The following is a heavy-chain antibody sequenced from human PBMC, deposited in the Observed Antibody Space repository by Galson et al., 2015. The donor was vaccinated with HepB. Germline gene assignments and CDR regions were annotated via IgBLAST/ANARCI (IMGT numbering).Heavy chain of an antibody. D-gene: IGHD4-17*01. CDR1: GLTFGEYA. CDR2: IRSKAYGGTT. J-gene: IGHJ5*02. V-gene: IGHV3-49*03. CDR3: TREAYGPWWFDP. Sequence: SLRLSCGASGLTFGEYAMSWFRQAPGKGLEWVGFIRSKAYGGTTEYAASVKGRFTISRDDSKSIAYLQMNSLKTEDTAVYYCTREAYGPWWFDPWGQGTLVTVSS.